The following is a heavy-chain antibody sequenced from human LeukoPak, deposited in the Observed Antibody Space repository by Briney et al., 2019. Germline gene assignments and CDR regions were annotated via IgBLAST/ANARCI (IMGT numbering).Heavy chain of an antibody. CDR3: AREGYDFWSGHLPLDV. CDR1: GGSISSYY. V-gene: IGHV4-59*01. J-gene: IGHJ6*02. D-gene: IGHD3-3*01. CDR2: IYYSGST. Sequence: SETLSLTCTVSGGSISSYYWSWIRQPPGKGLEWIGYIYYSGSTSYNPSLKSRVTISVDTSKNQFSLKLSSVTAADTAVYYCAREGYDFWSGHLPLDVWGQGTTVTVPS.